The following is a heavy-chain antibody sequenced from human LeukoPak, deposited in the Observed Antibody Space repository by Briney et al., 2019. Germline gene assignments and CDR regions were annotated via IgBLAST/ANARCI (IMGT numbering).Heavy chain of an antibody. V-gene: IGHV3-21*01. J-gene: IGHJ4*02. CDR2: ISSSSSYI. CDR3: ARDKGVAARDFDY. Sequence: GGSLRLSCAASGFTFSSYSMNWVRQAPGKGLEWVSSISSSSSYIYYADPVKGRFTISRDNAKNSLYLQMNSLRAEDTAVYYCARDKGVAARDFDYWGQGTLVTVSS. D-gene: IGHD6-6*01. CDR1: GFTFSSYS.